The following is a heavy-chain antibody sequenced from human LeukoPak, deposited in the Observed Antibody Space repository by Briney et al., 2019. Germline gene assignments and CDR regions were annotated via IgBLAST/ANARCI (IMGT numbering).Heavy chain of an antibody. D-gene: IGHD3-22*01. V-gene: IGHV3-66*01. J-gene: IGHJ4*02. CDR3: ARDHYDSSGYQDY. CDR1: GFTVSSNY. CDR2: IYSGGST. Sequence: GGSLRLSRAASGFTVSSNYMSWVRQALGKGLEWVSVIYSGGSTYYADSVKGRFTISRDNSKNTLYLQMNSLRAEDTAVYYCARDHYDSSGYQDYWGQGTLVTVSS.